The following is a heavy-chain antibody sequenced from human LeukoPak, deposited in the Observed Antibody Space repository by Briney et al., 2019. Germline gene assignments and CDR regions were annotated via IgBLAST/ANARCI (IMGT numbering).Heavy chain of an antibody. Sequence: GGSLRLSCAASGFTFSSYAMHWVRQAPGKGLEWVAVISYDGSNKYYADSVKGRFTISRDNSKNTLYLQMNSLRAEDTAVYYCARDPISAAGSHLTNWLEPWGQGTLVSVSS. CDR3: ARDPISAAGSHLTNWLEP. D-gene: IGHD6-13*01. V-gene: IGHV3-30*04. CDR1: GFTFSSYA. CDR2: ISYDGSNK. J-gene: IGHJ5*02.